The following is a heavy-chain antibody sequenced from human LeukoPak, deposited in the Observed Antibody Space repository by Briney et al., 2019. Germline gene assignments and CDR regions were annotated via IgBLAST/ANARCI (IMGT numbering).Heavy chain of an antibody. V-gene: IGHV3-48*03. J-gene: IGHJ4*02. CDR3: ALLTVASDFDY. CDR2: IHSSGTVK. Sequence: GGSLRLSCVVSRFPFSIYEMNWVRQAPGKGLEWVSNIHSSGTVKYYPDSVKGRFSISRDNAKSSLYLQMNSLRVEDTAVYYCALLTVASDFDYWGQGALVTVSS. CDR1: RFPFSIYE. D-gene: IGHD5-12*01.